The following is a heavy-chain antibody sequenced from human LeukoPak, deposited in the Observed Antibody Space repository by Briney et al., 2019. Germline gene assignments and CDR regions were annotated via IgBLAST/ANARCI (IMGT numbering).Heavy chain of an antibody. CDR3: ARGSSAGDYQPDPTTLPYYYYMDV. D-gene: IGHD4-17*01. CDR2: IYTSGST. CDR1: GGSLSSYY. Sequence: SETLSLTCTVSGGSLSSYYWSWIRQPAGKGLEWIGRIYTSGSTNYNPPLKSRVTMSVDTSKNQFSLKLSSVTAADTAVYYCARGSSAGDYQPDPTTLPYYYYMDVWGKGTTVTVSS. V-gene: IGHV4-4*07. J-gene: IGHJ6*03.